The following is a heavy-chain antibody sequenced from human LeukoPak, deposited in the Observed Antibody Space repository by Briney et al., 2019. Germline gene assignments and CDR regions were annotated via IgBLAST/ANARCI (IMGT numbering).Heavy chain of an antibody. CDR3: ARELRGDQGYFDL. V-gene: IGHV3-9*01. CDR2: ISWNSGSS. CDR1: GFIFDHYV. J-gene: IGHJ2*01. Sequence: PGSSLTLSYPASGFIFDHYVMHWVRQAPAKGRAWVSGISWNSGSSAYADSQKGRFTLSRANAKNALYLQMNCLRTEDTALYYCARELRGDQGYFDLWGRGTLATVS. D-gene: IGHD3-16*01.